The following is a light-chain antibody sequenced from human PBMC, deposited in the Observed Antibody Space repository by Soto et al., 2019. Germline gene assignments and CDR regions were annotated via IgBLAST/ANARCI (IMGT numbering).Light chain of an antibody. CDR2: AAS. CDR1: QSISSY. V-gene: IGKV1-39*01. CDR3: QQSYSTVMYT. J-gene: IGKJ2*01. Sequence: DIQMTQSPSSLSASVGDRVTITCRASQSISSYLNWYQQKPGKAPKLLIYAASSLQSGVPSRFRGSGSGTDFTLTISSLQPEDFATYYCQQSYSTVMYTFGQGTKLEIK.